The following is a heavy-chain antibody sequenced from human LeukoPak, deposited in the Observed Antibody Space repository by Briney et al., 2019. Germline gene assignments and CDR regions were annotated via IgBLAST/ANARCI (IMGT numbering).Heavy chain of an antibody. CDR3: ARGPHSSGWYHADV. CDR2: INAGNGNT. CDR1: GYTFTSYA. J-gene: IGHJ6*02. D-gene: IGHD6-19*01. Sequence: ASVKVSCKASGYTFTSYAMHWVRQAPGRRLEWMGWINAGNGNTKYSQKFQGRVTFTRDTSASTAYMELSSLRSEDTAVYYCARGPHSSGWYHADVWGQGTTVTVSS. V-gene: IGHV1-3*01.